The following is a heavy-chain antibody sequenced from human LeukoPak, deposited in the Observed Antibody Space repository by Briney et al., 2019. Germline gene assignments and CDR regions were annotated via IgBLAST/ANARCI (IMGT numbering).Heavy chain of an antibody. CDR2: ISSSGSYI. CDR1: GFTFSDHY. V-gene: IGHV3-11*06. J-gene: IGHJ4*02. D-gene: IGHD6-19*01. CDR3: AKRQSSGCFDF. Sequence: PGGSLRLSCAAAGFTFSDHYMTWIRQAPGKGLEWVSYISSSGSYINYADPVKGRFIISRDNAKNSLYLQMNSLTADDTAVYYCAKRQSSGCFDFWGQGTLVTVSS.